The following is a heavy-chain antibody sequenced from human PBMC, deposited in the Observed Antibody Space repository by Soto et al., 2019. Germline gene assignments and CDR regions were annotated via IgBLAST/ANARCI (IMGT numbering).Heavy chain of an antibody. D-gene: IGHD6-13*01. CDR1: GFTFRSFT. Sequence: EVQLVESGGGLVKPGGSLRLSCAASGFTFRSFTMNWVRQAPGKGLEGVLTISSNSAYIYYTDALRGRFTISRDNAKNSLHLQMNSLRAEDTAVYYCTRDASRDSSARGWFDPWGPGTLVTVSS. CDR3: TRDASRDSSARGWFDP. V-gene: IGHV3-21*02. CDR2: ISSNSAYI. J-gene: IGHJ5*02.